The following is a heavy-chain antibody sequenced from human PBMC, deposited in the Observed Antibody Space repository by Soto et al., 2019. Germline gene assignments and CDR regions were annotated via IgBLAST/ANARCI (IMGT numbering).Heavy chain of an antibody. Sequence: ASVKVSCKASGGPFSSYGISWVRQAPGQGLEWMGWISAYNGNTNYAQKLQGRVTMTTDTSTSTAYMELRSLRSDDTAVYYCARDRRGNWKIPGVYYYYYGMDVWGQGTTVTVS. CDR3: ARDRRGNWKIPGVYYYYYGMDV. J-gene: IGHJ6*02. D-gene: IGHD1-20*01. CDR2: ISAYNGNT. V-gene: IGHV1-18*04. CDR1: GGPFSSYG.